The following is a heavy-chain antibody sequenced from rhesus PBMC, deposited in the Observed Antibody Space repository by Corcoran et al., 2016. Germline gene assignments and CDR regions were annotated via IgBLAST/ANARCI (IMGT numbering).Heavy chain of an antibody. J-gene: IGHJ4*01. CDR3: TTDRWIQWVQLLYY. CDR1: GFTFSDYA. V-gene: IGHV3-186*02. CDR2: IRSKNNKTAK. Sequence: EVQLVESGGGLVQPGGSLRLSCAASGFTFSDYAMSWVRQASGKGLEWFGYIRSKNNKTAKKYAASVKGRFTISRDDSKNTLYLQMSSLKTEDTAVYYCTTDRWIQWVQLLYYWGQGVLVTVSS. D-gene: IGHD5-30*01.